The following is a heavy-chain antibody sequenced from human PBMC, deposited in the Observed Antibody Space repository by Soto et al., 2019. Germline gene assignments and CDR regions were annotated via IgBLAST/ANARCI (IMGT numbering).Heavy chain of an antibody. J-gene: IGHJ4*02. D-gene: IGHD2-21*02. CDR1: GGSISSGGYY. Sequence: PSEPLSLTCAVSGGSISSGGYYWSWIRQHPGKGLEWIGYIYYSASTNYSPSLKSRVTISVDTSKNQFSLNLSSVTAADTAVYYCARHLPYCGGDCYSLDYWGQGTLVTVS. CDR2: IYYSAST. CDR3: ARHLPYCGGDCYSLDY. V-gene: IGHV4-61*08.